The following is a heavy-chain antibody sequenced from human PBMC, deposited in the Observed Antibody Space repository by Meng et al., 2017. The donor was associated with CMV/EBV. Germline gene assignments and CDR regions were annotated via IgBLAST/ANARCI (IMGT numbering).Heavy chain of an antibody. V-gene: IGHV3-53*01. D-gene: IGHD1-7*01. Sequence: QLVESGGGLIQPGGSLRLSCAASGFTVSNNYMRWFRQATGKGLEWVSLIYSEGTTDYADSVKGRFTISRDNSKNTLYLQMNSLRAEDTAVYYCARDGNYHGVWGQGTLVTVSS. J-gene: IGHJ4*02. CDR2: IYSEGTT. CDR3: ARDGNYHGV. CDR1: GFTVSNNY.